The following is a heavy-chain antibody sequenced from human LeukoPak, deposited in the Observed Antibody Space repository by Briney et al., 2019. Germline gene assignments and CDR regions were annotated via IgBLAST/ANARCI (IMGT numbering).Heavy chain of an antibody. CDR3: ASERPSSSWYDY. V-gene: IGHV3-7*01. CDR2: IKGDGSEK. D-gene: IGHD6-13*01. CDR1: GFTFRSYW. J-gene: IGHJ4*02. Sequence: PGGSLRLSCADSGFTFRSYWMSWVRQAPGEGGEGVANIKGDGSEKYYLDSVKGRFTISRDSAKNSLFLQMNSLRAEDTAVYYCASERPSSSWYDYWGQGTLVTVSS.